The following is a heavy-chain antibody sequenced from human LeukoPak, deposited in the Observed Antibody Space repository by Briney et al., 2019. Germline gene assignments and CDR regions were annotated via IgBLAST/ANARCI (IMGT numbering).Heavy chain of an antibody. V-gene: IGHV4-59*11. CDR2: IYYKGST. J-gene: IGHJ4*02. D-gene: IGHD6-13*01. CDR1: GGSISPHY. Sequence: SETLSLTCTVSGGSISPHYWSWIRQVPGKGLEWFGYIYYKGSTNYNPSLKSRVTISVDTSKNQFSLRLSSVTTADTAVYYCAGASVWAATRAAAGNDYWGQGTLVTVSS. CDR3: AGASVWAATRAAAGNDY.